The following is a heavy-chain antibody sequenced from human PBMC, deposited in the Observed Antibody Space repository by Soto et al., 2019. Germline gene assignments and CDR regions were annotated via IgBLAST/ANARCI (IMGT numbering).Heavy chain of an antibody. CDR3: ARVGPTVTTQGFDY. V-gene: IGHV4-59*01. CDR1: GGSISSYY. J-gene: IGHJ4*02. D-gene: IGHD4-17*01. CDR2: IYYSGST. Sequence: SETLSLTCTVSGGSISSYYWSWIRQPPGKGLEWIGYIYYSGSTNYNPSLKSRVTISVDTSKNQFSLKLSSVTAADTAVYYCARVGPTVTTQGFDYWGQGTLVTVSS.